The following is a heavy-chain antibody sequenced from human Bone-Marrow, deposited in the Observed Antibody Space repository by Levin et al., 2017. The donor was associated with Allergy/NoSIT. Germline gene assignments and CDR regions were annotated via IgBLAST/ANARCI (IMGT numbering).Heavy chain of an antibody. Sequence: SETLSLTCTVSGDSVSSLHYYWGWIRQAPGKGLEWIGGIYFSGDTYYNPSLKSRLSIFVNTSKNQFFLRLSSVTAADTAVYYCAIDSSGSYYYFDYWGQGAPVTVSS. D-gene: IGHD3-22*01. CDR3: AIDSSGSYYYFDY. J-gene: IGHJ4*02. V-gene: IGHV4-39*01. CDR1: GDSVSSLHYY. CDR2: IYFSGDT.